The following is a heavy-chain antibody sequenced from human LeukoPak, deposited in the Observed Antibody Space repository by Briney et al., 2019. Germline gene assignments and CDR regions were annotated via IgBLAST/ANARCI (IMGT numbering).Heavy chain of an antibody. CDR3: ARDRLAAAGTANWFDP. CDR2: IKQDGSEK. CDR1: GFTFSSYW. J-gene: IGHJ5*02. D-gene: IGHD6-13*01. Sequence: PGGSLRLSCAASGFTFSSYWMSWVRQAPGKGLEWVANIKQDGSEKYYVDSVKGRFTISRDNAKNSLYLQMNSLRAEDTAVYYCARDRLAAAGTANWFDPWGQGTLVTVSS. V-gene: IGHV3-7*01.